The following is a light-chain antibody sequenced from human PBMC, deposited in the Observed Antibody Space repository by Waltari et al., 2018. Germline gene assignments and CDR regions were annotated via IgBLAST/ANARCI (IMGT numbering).Light chain of an antibody. J-gene: IGLJ2*01. CDR3: QLWDLSSDQVI. Sequence: SDVVTQAPSLSVAPGKTARITCGGNSVGTTSVHWYQRQAGQAPVFLVYDDRDRPSGISERFSASFSGTTATLTINRVEAEDEADYYCQLWDLSSDQVIFGGGTKLTVL. CDR1: SVGTTS. V-gene: IGLV3-21*03. CDR2: DDR.